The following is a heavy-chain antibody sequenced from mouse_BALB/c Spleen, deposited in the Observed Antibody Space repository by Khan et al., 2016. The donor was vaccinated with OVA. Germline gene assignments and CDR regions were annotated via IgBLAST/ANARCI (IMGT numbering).Heavy chain of an antibody. J-gene: IGHJ3*01. CDR3: ARRCYDYGRGALFAY. D-gene: IGHD2-4*01. CDR2: IWSAGST. CDR1: GFSLTNYS. Sequence: QVQLKESGPGLVQPSQSLSITCTVSGFSLTNYSVHWVRQSPGKGLEWLGVIWSAGSTDYNAAFISRLTIRKDNSRCQVFFKMNSLQPNDTAIYFCARRCYDYGRGALFAYWGQGTLVTVSA. V-gene: IGHV2-2*02.